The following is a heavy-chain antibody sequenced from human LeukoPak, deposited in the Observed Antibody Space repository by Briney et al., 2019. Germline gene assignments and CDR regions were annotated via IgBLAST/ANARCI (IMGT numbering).Heavy chain of an antibody. D-gene: IGHD2-21*02. Sequence: PSETLSLTCTVSGGSISSSSYYWGWIRQPPGKGLEWIGSIYDSGSTYYNPSLKSRVTISVDTSKNQFSLKLSSVTAADTAVYYCARHLAYCGGDCYSDFDYWGQGTLVTVSS. J-gene: IGHJ4*02. V-gene: IGHV4-39*01. CDR3: ARHLAYCGGDCYSDFDY. CDR1: GGSISSSSYY. CDR2: IYDSGST.